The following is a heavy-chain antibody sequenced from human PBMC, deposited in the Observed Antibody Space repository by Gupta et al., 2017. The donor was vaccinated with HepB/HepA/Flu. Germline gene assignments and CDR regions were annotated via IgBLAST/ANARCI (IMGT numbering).Heavy chain of an antibody. J-gene: IGHJ4*03. CDR3: ARGLLFDH. CDR2: IRQDGSDK. Sequence: EVRLAESGGALVQPGGSLRLSCEASGFKFNTYWMSWVRQAPGKGLEWVANIRQDGSDKYYVDSVKGRFTISRDNANNSLSLQMDNLRPDDTAIYYCARGLLFDHWGQGTLITVSS. V-gene: IGHV3-7*01. D-gene: IGHD3-10*01. CDR1: GFKFNTYW.